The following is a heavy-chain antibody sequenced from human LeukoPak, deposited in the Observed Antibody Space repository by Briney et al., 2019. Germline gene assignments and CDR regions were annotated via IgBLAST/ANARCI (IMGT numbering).Heavy chain of an antibody. V-gene: IGHV1-8*03. CDR3: ARGQLAPFDY. Sequence: ASVKVSCKASGYTFSNYDINWVRQATGQGLEWMGWMSPNSGNTGYAQKFQGRVTITRNTSISTAYMELSSLRSDDTAMYYCARGQLAPFDYWGQGTLVTVSS. J-gene: IGHJ4*02. CDR1: GYTFSNYD. D-gene: IGHD6-13*01. CDR2: MSPNSGNT.